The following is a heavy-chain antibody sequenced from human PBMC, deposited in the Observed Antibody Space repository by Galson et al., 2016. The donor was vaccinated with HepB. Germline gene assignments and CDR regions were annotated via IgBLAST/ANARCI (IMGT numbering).Heavy chain of an antibody. D-gene: IGHD5-12*01. J-gene: IGHJ6*02. CDR1: GFTFSDYY. Sequence: SLRLSCAASGFTFSDYYMSWIRQARGKGLEWVSYISSSGSSRYFADSVKGRFTVSRDNTKTSLYLQINSLRDEATAVYYCARGGYDVAGYYYYGLDVWGQGTTVTVSS. V-gene: IGHV3-11*01. CDR3: ARGGYDVAGYYYYGLDV. CDR2: ISSSGSSR.